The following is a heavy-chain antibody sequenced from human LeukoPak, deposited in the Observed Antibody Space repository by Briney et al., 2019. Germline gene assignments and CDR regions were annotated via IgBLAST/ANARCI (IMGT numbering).Heavy chain of an antibody. V-gene: IGHV4-39*01. J-gene: IGHJ4*02. CDR2: IFYTENT. CDR1: GGSIRSSNYY. CDR3: ARQGDAATGGFDS. D-gene: IGHD5-18*01. Sequence: SETLSLTCTVSGGSIRSSNYYWGWIRQPPGKGLEWIGSIFYTENTYYNPSLESRVTISVDTSKNLFSLKLNSVTAADTAIYYCARQGDAATGGFDSWGQGTLVTVSS.